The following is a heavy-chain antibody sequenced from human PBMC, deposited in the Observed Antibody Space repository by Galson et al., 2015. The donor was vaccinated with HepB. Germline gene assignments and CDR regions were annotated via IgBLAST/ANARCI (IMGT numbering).Heavy chain of an antibody. V-gene: IGHV3-30*18. J-gene: IGHJ5*02. D-gene: IGHD5-18*01. CDR3: GKDGGRGYTYGPNWFDP. Sequence: SLRLTCAASGFTFSSYGMHWVRQAPGKGLEWVAVVSYDGSNKYYADSVKGRFAISRDNSKNTLYLQMNSLRAEDTAIYYCGKDGGRGYTYGPNWFDPWGQGTLVTVSS. CDR2: VSYDGSNK. CDR1: GFTFSSYG.